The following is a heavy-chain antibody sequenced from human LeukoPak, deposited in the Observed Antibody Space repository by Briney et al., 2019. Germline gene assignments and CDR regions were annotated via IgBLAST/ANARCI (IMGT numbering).Heavy chain of an antibody. V-gene: IGHV3-9*01. D-gene: IGHD2-2*01. CDR3: AKDIGSTSRWLDY. CDR1: GFTFDDYA. CDR2: ISWNSGSI. J-gene: IGHJ4*02. Sequence: GGSLRLSCAASGFTFDDYAMHWVRQAPGKGLEWVSGISWNSGSIGYADSVKGRFTISRDNAKNSLYLQMNSLRAEDTALYYCAKDIGSTSRWLDYWGQGTLVTVSS.